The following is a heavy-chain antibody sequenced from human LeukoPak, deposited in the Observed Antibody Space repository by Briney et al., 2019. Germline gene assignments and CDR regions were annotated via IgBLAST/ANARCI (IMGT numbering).Heavy chain of an antibody. V-gene: IGHV3-23*01. Sequence: GGTLRLSCAASGFTFSNYGMSWVRQAPGKGLEWVSAISDSAASTFYADSVKGRLTTSRDNSRHTLYLQMSSLRAEDTDVYSCAKEEYCTSSSCPKYFDYWGQGTLVTVSS. D-gene: IGHD2-2*01. CDR2: ISDSAAST. CDR1: GFTFSNYG. CDR3: AKEEYCTSSSCPKYFDY. J-gene: IGHJ4*02.